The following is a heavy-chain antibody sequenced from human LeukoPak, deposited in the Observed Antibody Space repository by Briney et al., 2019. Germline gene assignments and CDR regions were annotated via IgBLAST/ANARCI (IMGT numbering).Heavy chain of an antibody. Sequence: GGSLRLSCEVSGINFRKYWMTWVRQAPGKGLEWVASISEDGSREWYVDSVKGRFTVSRDNAKNALYLQVNSLRVDDTAVYYCAKGADVATYYDFWSGYPHDAFDIWGQGTMVTVSS. J-gene: IGHJ3*02. V-gene: IGHV3-7*01. CDR2: ISEDGSRE. CDR3: AKGADVATYYDFWSGYPHDAFDI. D-gene: IGHD3-3*01. CDR1: GINFRKYW.